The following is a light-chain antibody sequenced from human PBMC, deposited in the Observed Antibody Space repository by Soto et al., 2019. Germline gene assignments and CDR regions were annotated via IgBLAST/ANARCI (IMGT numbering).Light chain of an antibody. CDR3: QQYNSYSWT. CDR1: QSINRY. J-gene: IGKJ1*01. CDR2: AAS. V-gene: IGKV1-39*01. Sequence: DIQMTQSPSSLSASVGDRVTMTFGASQSINRYINCYQQKPGKAPKLLINAASSLQSGVPSRFSGSGSGTEFTLIITSLQPDDSATYYCQQYNSYSWTFGQGTKVVIK.